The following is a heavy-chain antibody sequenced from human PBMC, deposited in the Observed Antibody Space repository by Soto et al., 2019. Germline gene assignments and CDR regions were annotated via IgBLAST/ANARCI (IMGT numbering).Heavy chain of an antibody. CDR1: GGSISSYY. CDR2: IYYSGST. J-gene: IGHJ4*02. Sequence: SETLSLTCTVSGGSISSYYWSWIRQPPGKGLEWIGYIYYSGSTNYNPSLKSRVTISVDTSKNQFSLKLSSMTAADTAVYYCARNDYYDSSGYFDYWGQGTLVTVSS. CDR3: ARNDYYDSSGYFDY. V-gene: IGHV4-59*01. D-gene: IGHD3-22*01.